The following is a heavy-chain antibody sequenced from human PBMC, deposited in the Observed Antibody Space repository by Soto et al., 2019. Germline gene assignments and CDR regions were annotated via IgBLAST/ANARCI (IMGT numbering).Heavy chain of an antibody. J-gene: IGHJ6*02. CDR3: ARDTGIVVAPAAIGVGYYYGMDV. D-gene: IGHD2-2*01. V-gene: IGHV4-4*07. Sequence: QVQLQESGPGLVKPSETLSLTCTVSGGSISSYYWSWIRQPAGKGLEWIGRIYTSGSTNYNPSLKSRVTMSVDTSKNQFSLKLSSVTAADTAVYYCARDTGIVVAPAAIGVGYYYGMDVWGQGTTVTVSS. CDR2: IYTSGST. CDR1: GGSISSYY.